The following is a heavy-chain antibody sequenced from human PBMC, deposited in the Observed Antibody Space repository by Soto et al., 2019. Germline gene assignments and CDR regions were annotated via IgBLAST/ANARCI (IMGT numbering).Heavy chain of an antibody. Sequence: ASVKVCCKASGYTFTSYAMHWVRQAPGQRLEWMGWINAGNGNTKYSQKFQGRVTITRDTSASTAYMELSSLRSEDTAVYYCASSGYCSSTSCYATMDVWGKGTTVTVSS. CDR1: GYTFTSYA. J-gene: IGHJ6*04. CDR3: ASSGYCSSTSCYATMDV. V-gene: IGHV1-3*01. D-gene: IGHD2-2*01. CDR2: INAGNGNT.